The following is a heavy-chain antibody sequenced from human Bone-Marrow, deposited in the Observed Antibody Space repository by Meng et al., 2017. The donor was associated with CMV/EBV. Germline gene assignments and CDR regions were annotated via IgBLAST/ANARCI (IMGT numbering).Heavy chain of an antibody. Sequence: ASVKVSCKASGYTFTSYYMHWVRQAPGQGLEWMGIINPSGGSTSYAQKFQGRVTMTRDTSTSTVYMELSSLRSEDTAVYYCASDYCSSTSCYRISHWGQGTRVTVSS. CDR3: ASDYCSSTSCYRISH. CDR2: INPSGGST. V-gene: IGHV1-46*01. J-gene: IGHJ4*02. D-gene: IGHD2-2*02. CDR1: GYTFTSYY.